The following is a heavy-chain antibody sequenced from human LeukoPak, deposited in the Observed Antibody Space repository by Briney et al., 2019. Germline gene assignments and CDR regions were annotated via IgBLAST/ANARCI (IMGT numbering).Heavy chain of an antibody. J-gene: IGHJ4*02. CDR1: GGTFSSYA. D-gene: IGHD5-24*01. Sequence: SVKVSCKASGGTFSSYAISWVRQAPGQGLEWMGGIIPIFGTANYAQKFQGRVTITADESTSTAYMELSSLRSEDTAVYYCARDPYPRDGYNYIEGYWGQGTLVTVSS. CDR2: IIPIFGTA. CDR3: ARDPYPRDGYNYIEGY. V-gene: IGHV1-69*13.